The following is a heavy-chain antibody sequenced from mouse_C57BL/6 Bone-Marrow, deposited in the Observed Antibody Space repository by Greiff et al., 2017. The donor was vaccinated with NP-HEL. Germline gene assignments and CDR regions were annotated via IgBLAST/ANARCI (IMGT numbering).Heavy chain of an antibody. CDR1: GYSFTGYF. J-gene: IGHJ4*01. CDR2: INPYNGDT. CDR3: ARRGSSYEAMDY. Sequence: DVQLQESGPELVKPGDSVKISCKASGYSFTGYFMNWVMQSHGKSLEWIGRINPYNGDTFYNQKFKGKATLTVDKSSSTAHMELRSLTSEDSAVYYCARRGSSYEAMDYWGQGTSVTVSS. D-gene: IGHD1-1*01. V-gene: IGHV1-20*01.